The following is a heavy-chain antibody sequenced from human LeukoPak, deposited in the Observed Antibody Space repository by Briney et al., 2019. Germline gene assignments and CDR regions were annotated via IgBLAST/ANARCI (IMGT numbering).Heavy chain of an antibody. D-gene: IGHD2-2*01. V-gene: IGHV4-59*01. CDR2: IHYSGSA. CDR3: ARGVVPATSHLPLLDS. Sequence: SETLSLTCTVSGGSISSYYWSGIRQPPGKGLEWIGYIHYSGSANYNPSLQSRVTISRDASKKQFSLRLRSVTAADTAVYFCARGVVPATSHLPLLDSWGQGTLVTVSS. J-gene: IGHJ4*02. CDR1: GGSISSYY.